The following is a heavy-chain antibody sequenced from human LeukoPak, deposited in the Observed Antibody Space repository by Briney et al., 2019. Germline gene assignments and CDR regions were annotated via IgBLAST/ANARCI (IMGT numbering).Heavy chain of an antibody. CDR1: GYTFTSYG. D-gene: IGHD6-19*01. CDR2: IIPILGIA. J-gene: IGHJ6*02. V-gene: IGHV1-69*04. CDR3: ARERIAVAGAYYYYGMDV. Sequence: ASVKVSCKASGYTFTSYGISWVRQAPGQGLEWMGRIIPILGIANYAQKFQGRVTITADKSTSTAYMELSSLRSEDTAVYYCARERIAVAGAYYYYGMDVWGQGTTVTVSS.